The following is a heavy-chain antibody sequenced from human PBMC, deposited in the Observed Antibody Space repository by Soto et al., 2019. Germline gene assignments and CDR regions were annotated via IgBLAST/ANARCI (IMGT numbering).Heavy chain of an antibody. CDR2: ISSSGSTI. V-gene: IGHV3-11*01. Sequence: PEGSLRISCAASGVTFSNYYMSGILQAPGKGLEWVSYISSSGSTIYYADSVKGRFTISRDNAKNSLYLQMNSLRAEDTAVYYCAREGGDSRFDYWGQGTLVTVSS. CDR1: GVTFSNYY. CDR3: AREGGDSRFDY. D-gene: IGHD3-10*01. J-gene: IGHJ4*02.